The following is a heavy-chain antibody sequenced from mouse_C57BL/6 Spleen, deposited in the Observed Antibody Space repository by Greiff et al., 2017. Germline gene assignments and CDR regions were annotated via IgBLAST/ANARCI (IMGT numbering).Heavy chain of an antibody. V-gene: IGHV1-18*01. CDR2: INPNNGGT. CDR3: ARDDLLWDGNWYFDV. Sequence: EVKLVESGPELVKPGASVKIPCKASGYTFTDYNMDWVKQSHGKSLEWIGDINPNNGGTIYNQKFKGKATLTVDKSSSTAYMELRSLTSEDTAVYYCARDDLLWDGNWYFDVWGTGTTVTVSS. CDR1: GYTFTDYN. J-gene: IGHJ1*03. D-gene: IGHD2-1*01.